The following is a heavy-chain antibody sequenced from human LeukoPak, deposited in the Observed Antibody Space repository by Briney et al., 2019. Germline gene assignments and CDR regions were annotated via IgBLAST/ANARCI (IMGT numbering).Heavy chain of an antibody. V-gene: IGHV4-61*02. CDR2: MYSSGST. CDR1: GRSNRYGGYS. D-gene: IGHD5-24*01. CDR3: ARVDGYNYFES. J-gene: IGHJ4*02. Sequence: PSEPLSLTCSVSGRSNRYGGYSWSWSRQPAGKVLHWIGRMYSSGSTNYNPSLTGRVSMSAATSKNQLSLRLRSLTAADTAVYFCARVDGYNYFESWGQGTLVSVSS.